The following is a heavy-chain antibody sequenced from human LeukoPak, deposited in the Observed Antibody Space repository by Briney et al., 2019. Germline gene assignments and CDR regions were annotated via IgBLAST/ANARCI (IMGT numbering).Heavy chain of an antibody. V-gene: IGHV4-38-2*02. CDR3: ARKQSSIVVVVAATRRWFDP. Sequence: SETLSLTCTVSDYSISSGYYWGWIRQPPGKGLEWIGNINHSGSTNYNPSLKSRVTISVDTSKNHFSLKLSSVTAADTAVYYCARKQSSIVVVVAATRRWFDPWGQGTLVTVSS. CDR2: INHSGST. CDR1: DYSISSGYY. J-gene: IGHJ5*02. D-gene: IGHD2-15*01.